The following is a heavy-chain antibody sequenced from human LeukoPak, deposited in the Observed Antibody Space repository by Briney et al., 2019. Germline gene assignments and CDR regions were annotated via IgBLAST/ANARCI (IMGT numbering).Heavy chain of an antibody. V-gene: IGHV3-49*03. CDR2: IRSKAYGGTT. CDR1: GFTFGDYA. CDR3: TRDGLGYCSGGSCGSAEYFQH. J-gene: IGHJ1*01. Sequence: GGSLRLSCTASGFTFGDYAMSWFRQAPGKGLEWVGFIRSKAYGGTTEYAASVKGRFTISRDDSKSIAYLQMNSLKTEDTAVYYCTRDGLGYCSGGSCGSAEYFQHWGQGTPVTVSS. D-gene: IGHD2-15*01.